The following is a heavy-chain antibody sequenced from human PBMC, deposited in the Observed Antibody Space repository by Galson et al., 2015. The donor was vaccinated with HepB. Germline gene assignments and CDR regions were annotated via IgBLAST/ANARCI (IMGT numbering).Heavy chain of an antibody. Sequence: PALVKPTQTLTLTCTFSGFSLSTSGVGVGWIRQPPGKALEWLALIYWDDDKRYSPSLKSRLTITKDTSKNQVVLTMTNMDPVDTATYYCAHAAAPGDLTGTTVFFDYWGQGTLVTVSS. CDR1: GFSLSTSGVG. D-gene: IGHD1-7*01. CDR3: AHAAAPGDLTGTTVFFDY. CDR2: IYWDDDK. V-gene: IGHV2-5*02. J-gene: IGHJ4*02.